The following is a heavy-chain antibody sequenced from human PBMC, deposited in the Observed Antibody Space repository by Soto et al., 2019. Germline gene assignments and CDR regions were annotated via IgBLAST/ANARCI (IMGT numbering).Heavy chain of an antibody. D-gene: IGHD1-26*01. J-gene: IGHJ5*02. CDR1: GFTFSSYW. V-gene: IGHV3-74*01. CDR3: ARDPGGMSWFDP. CDR2: INSDGSST. Sequence: EVQLVESGGGLVQPGGSLRLSCAASGFTFSSYWMHWVRQAPGKGLVWVSRINSDGSSTSYADSVKGRFTISRDNAKNTLYLQMNSLRAEDMAVYYCARDPGGMSWFDPWGQGTLVTVSS.